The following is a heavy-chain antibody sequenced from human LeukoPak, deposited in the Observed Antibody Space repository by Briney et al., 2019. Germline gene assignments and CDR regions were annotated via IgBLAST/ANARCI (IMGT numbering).Heavy chain of an antibody. CDR2: ISYDGSNK. J-gene: IGHJ4*02. D-gene: IGHD1-1*01. Sequence: GGSLRLSCAASGFTFSSYAMHWVRQAPGKGLEWVAVISYDGSNKYYADSVKGRFTISRDNSKNTLYLQMNSLRAEDTAVYYCARESYGTNDYWGQGTLVTVSS. V-gene: IGHV3-30-3*01. CDR3: ARESYGTNDY. CDR1: GFTFSSYA.